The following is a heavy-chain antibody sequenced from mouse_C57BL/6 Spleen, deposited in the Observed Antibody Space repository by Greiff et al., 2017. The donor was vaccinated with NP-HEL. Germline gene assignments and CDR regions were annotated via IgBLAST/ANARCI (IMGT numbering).Heavy chain of an antibody. CDR2: IDPSDSAT. Sequence: VQLQQPGAELVRPGSSVKLSCKASGYTFTSYWMHWVKQRPIQGLEWIGNIDPSDSATHYHQKFKDKATLTVDKSSSTAYMQLSSLTSEDSAVYYCAREYYGSSYWYFDVWGTGTTVTVSS. D-gene: IGHD1-1*01. V-gene: IGHV1-52*01. J-gene: IGHJ1*03. CDR3: AREYYGSSYWYFDV. CDR1: GYTFTSYW.